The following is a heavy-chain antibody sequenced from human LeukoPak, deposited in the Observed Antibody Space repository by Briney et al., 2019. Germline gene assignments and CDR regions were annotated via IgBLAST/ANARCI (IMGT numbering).Heavy chain of an antibody. CDR2: ISTFNGHT. D-gene: IGHD3-22*01. V-gene: IGHV1-18*01. J-gene: IGHJ3*02. CDR1: RYTLRNYG. Sequence: ASVKVSCKTSRYTLRNYGISWVRQAPGQGLEWMGWISTFNGHTKYTQSLRDRLTLTTDTSTSTIYMELRSLRSDDTAVYYCAKGRVVYYDTTGYRPDDSFDIWGQGTMATVSS. CDR3: AKGRVVYYDTTGYRPDDSFDI.